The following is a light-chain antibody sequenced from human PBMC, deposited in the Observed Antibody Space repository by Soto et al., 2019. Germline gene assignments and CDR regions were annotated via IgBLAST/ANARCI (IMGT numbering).Light chain of an antibody. V-gene: IGKV2-28*01. J-gene: IGKJ1*01. CDR1: ESLLHSNGKNY. CDR3: MQSIHPRT. CDR2: LSS. Sequence: EIVMTQSPLSLPVTPGESASISCRSSESLLHSNGKNYLDWYVQKPGQSPQLLIYLSSNRASGVPDRFSGSGSGTDFTLKISRVEAEDVGIYYFMQSIHPRTFGPGPKVEIK.